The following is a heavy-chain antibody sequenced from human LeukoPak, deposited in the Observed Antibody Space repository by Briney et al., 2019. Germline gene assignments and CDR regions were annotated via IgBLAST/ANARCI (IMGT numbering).Heavy chain of an antibody. D-gene: IGHD3-3*01. CDR3: ARVGPYRVLRFLEWSLRGSPYYFDY. CDR1: GFTFGDYA. Sequence: GGSLRLSCTASGFTFGDYAMSWFRQAPGKGLEWVGFIRSKAYGGTTEYAASVKGRFTISRDDSKSIAYLQMNSLRAEDTAVYYCARVGPYRVLRFLEWSLRGSPYYFDYWGQGTLVTVSS. CDR2: IRSKAYGGTT. V-gene: IGHV3-49*03. J-gene: IGHJ4*02.